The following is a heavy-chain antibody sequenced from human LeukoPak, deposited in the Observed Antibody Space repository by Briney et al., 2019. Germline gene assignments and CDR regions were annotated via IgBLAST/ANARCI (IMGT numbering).Heavy chain of an antibody. Sequence: PGGSLRLSCAASGFTFSSYWMSRVRQAPGKGLEWVANIKQDGSEKYYVDSVKGRFTISRDNAKNSLYLQMNSLRAEDTAVYYCARDKTPSRYYYYYYMDLWGKGTTVTVSS. V-gene: IGHV3-7*01. CDR2: IKQDGSEK. D-gene: IGHD4-23*01. CDR3: ARDKTPSRYYYYYYMDL. CDR1: GFTFSSYW. J-gene: IGHJ6*03.